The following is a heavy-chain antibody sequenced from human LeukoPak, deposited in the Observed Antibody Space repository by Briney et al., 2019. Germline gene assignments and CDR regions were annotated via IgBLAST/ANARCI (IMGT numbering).Heavy chain of an antibody. V-gene: IGHV6-1*01. Sequence: SQTLSLTCAISGDSVSSNSAAWNWIRQSPSRGLEWLGRTYYRSKWSKWCHDYAVSVKGRVTINPDTSKNQFSLQLNSVTPEDTAVYYCARDSGSGWSNWFDPWGQGTLVTVSS. CDR3: ARDSGSGWSNWFDP. J-gene: IGHJ5*02. D-gene: IGHD6-19*01. CDR2: TYYRSKWSKWCH. CDR1: GDSVSSNSAA.